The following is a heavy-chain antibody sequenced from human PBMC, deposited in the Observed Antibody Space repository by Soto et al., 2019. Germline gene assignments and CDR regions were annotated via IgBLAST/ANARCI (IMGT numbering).Heavy chain of an antibody. Sequence: EVQLLESGGGLVQPGGSLRLSCAASGFTFSSYAMSWVRQAPGKGLEWVSAISGSGGRTYYEDSVKGRFTSSRDNSKNTLYLQMNSLRAEDTAVYYCAKDPLVTRLELQKPSYYFDYWGQGTLVTVSS. CDR1: GFTFSSYA. V-gene: IGHV3-23*01. CDR2: ISGSGGRT. J-gene: IGHJ4*02. CDR3: AKDPLVTRLELQKPSYYFDY. D-gene: IGHD1-7*01.